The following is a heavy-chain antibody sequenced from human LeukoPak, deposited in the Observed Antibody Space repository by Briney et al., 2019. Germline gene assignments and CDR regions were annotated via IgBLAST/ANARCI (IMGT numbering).Heavy chain of an antibody. CDR2: MNPNSGAT. D-gene: IGHD7-27*01. CDR3: ARAPRNWGFDY. CDR1: GYTFTSYD. J-gene: IGHJ4*02. Sequence: ASVKVSCKASGYTFTSYDINWLRQATGQGPEWMGWMNPNSGATGYAQKFQGRVTMTRSTSLNTAYMELGSLRSEDTAEYYCARAPRNWGFDYWGQGTLVTVSS. V-gene: IGHV1-8*01.